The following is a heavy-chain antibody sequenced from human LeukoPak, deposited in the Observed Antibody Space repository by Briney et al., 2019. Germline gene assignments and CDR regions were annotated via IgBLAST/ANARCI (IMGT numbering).Heavy chain of an antibody. D-gene: IGHD5-12*01. J-gene: IGHJ3*02. Sequence: SETLSLTCTVSGGSISSYYWSWIRQPAGKGLEWIGRINTSGSTNYNPSLKSRVTMSVDTSKNQFSLKLSSVTAADTAVYYCARGKFVYSGYDLEYIYAFDIWGQGTMVTVSS. CDR1: GGSISSYY. CDR3: ARGKFVYSGYDLEYIYAFDI. CDR2: INTSGST. V-gene: IGHV4-4*07.